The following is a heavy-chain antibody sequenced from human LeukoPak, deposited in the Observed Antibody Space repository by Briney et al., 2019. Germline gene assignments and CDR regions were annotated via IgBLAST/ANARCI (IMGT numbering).Heavy chain of an antibody. CDR2: IYDSGNT. V-gene: IGHV4-59*01. CDR3: ARETSLMGYASGLGFNY. Sequence: SETLSLTCTVSGGSISSWYWSWIRQPPGKGLEWIGYIYDSGNTNYNPSLKGRVTISIDTSKNQFSLKLTSVTAADTATYYCARETSLMGYASGLGFNYWGQGILVTVSS. CDR1: GGSISSWY. J-gene: IGHJ4*02. D-gene: IGHD6-19*01.